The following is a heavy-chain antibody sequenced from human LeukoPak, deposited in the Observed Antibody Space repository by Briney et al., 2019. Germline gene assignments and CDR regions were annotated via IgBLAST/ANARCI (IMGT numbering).Heavy chain of an antibody. J-gene: IGHJ4*02. CDR3: ARPPPNYYDSSGSTQYFDY. CDR2: IYYSGST. CDR1: GGSISSSSYY. V-gene: IGHV4-39*01. D-gene: IGHD3-22*01. Sequence: SGTLSLTCTVSGGSISSSSYYWGWIRQPPGKGLEWIGSIYYSGSTCYNPSLKGRVTISLDKSKNQFSLELSSVTAADTAVYYCARPPPNYYDSSGSTQYFDYWRQGTLVTVCS.